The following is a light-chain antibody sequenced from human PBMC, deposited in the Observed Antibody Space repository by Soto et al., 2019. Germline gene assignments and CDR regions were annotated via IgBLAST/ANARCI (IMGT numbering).Light chain of an antibody. CDR3: QQYHTSSIT. CDR1: HDITNY. V-gene: IGKV1-39*01. Sequence: DVQMTQTPSSLSASVGDIVTISCHAIHDITNYLNWYQQKPGKAPKILIYAASTLERGVPSRFSGTGSGTEFTLSIDSLQPDDFATYYCQQYHTSSITFGQGTRLAIK. CDR2: AAS. J-gene: IGKJ5*01.